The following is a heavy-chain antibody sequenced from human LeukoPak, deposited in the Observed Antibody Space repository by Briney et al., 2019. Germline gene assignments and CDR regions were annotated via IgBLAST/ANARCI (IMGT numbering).Heavy chain of an antibody. D-gene: IGHD1-7*01. CDR3: ARDRTGTMVDAFDI. CDR1: GYTFTSYG. CDR2: IIPIFGTA. J-gene: IGHJ3*02. V-gene: IGHV1-69*13. Sequence: ASVKVSCKASGYTFTSYGISWVRQAPGQGLEWMGGIIPIFGTANYAQKFQGRVTITADESTSTAYMELSSLRSEDTAVYYCARDRTGTMVDAFDIWGQGTMVTVSS.